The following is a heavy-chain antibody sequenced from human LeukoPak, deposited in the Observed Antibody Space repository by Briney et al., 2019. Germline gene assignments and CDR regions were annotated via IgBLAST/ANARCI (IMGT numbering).Heavy chain of an antibody. CDR3: ARIVAAAEEWQYYYYGMDV. V-gene: IGHV4-4*07. D-gene: IGHD6-13*01. J-gene: IGHJ6*02. CDR1: GGSISSYY. Sequence: SETLSLTCTVSGGSISSYYWSWIRQPAGKGLEWIGRIYSTGSTNYNPSLKSRVTMSVDTSKNQFSLKLSSVTAADTAVYYCARIVAAAEEWQYYYYGMDVWGQGTTVTVSS. CDR2: IYSTGST.